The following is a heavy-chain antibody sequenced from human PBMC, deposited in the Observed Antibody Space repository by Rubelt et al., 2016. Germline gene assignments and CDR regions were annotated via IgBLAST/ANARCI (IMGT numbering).Heavy chain of an antibody. CDR3: ARVRANGGYSIHS. Sequence: QVQLQESGPGLVKPSETLSLTCTVSGGSISSYYWSWIRQHPGKGLEWIGYIYYSGSTYYNPSLKSRVTISVDTSKNQFSLKLSSVTAADTAVYYCARVRANGGYSIHSWGQGSLVTVSS. CDR2: IYYSGST. V-gene: IGHV4-59*06. CDR1: GGSISSYY. J-gene: IGHJ5*02. D-gene: IGHD4-23*01.